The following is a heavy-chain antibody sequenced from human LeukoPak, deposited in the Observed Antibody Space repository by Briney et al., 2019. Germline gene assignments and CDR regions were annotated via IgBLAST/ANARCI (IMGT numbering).Heavy chain of an antibody. CDR3: ARGGATYYYFDY. J-gene: IGHJ4*02. CDR1: GGSISGYY. V-gene: IGHV4-59*01. CDR2: IYHDGST. Sequence: SETLSVTCTVSGGSISGYYWSWIRQPPGKGLEWIGYIYHDGSTNHSPSLKSRVTISVDTSKNQFSLKLTSVTAADTAVYYCARGGATYYYFDYWGQGTLVTVSS. D-gene: IGHD1-26*01.